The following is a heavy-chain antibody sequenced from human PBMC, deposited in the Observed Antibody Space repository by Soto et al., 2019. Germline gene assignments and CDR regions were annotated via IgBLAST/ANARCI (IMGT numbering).Heavy chain of an antibody. CDR1: GFSFSDYW. CDR3: VGTHR. CDR2: IKRDGSEK. V-gene: IGHV3-7*01. J-gene: IGHJ4*02. Sequence: GGSLRLSCAASGFSFSDYWMTWVRQAPGKGLEWVANIKRDGSEKYYVDSVKGRFTISRDNAKNSLYLQMNSLRAEDTAVYYCVGTHRWGQGTPVTVSS.